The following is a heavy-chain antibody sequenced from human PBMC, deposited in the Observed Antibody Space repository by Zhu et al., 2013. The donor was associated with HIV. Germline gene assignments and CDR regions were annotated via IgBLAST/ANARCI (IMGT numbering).Heavy chain of an antibody. CDR3: ARSGYSGYDSIYYYYGMDV. V-gene: IGHV1-69*01. J-gene: IGHJ6*02. D-gene: IGHD5-12*01. CDR2: IIPIFGTA. Sequence: QVQLVQSGAEVKKPGSSVKVSCKASGGTFSSYAISWVRQAPGQGLEWMGGIIPIFGTANYAQKFQGRVTITADESTSTAYMELSSLRSEDTAVYYCARSGYSGYDSIYYYYGMDVWGQGTTVTVSS. CDR1: GGTFSSYA.